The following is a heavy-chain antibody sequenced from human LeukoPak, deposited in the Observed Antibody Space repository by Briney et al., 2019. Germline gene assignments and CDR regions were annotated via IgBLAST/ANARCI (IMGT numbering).Heavy chain of an antibody. CDR1: GYTFTSYD. Sequence: ASVKVSCNASGYTFTSYDINWVRQATGQGLEWMGWMNPNSGNTGYAQKFQARVTMTRNTSISTAYMELSSLRSEDTAVFYCARSRSTSSYGLDPWGQGALVTVSS. V-gene: IGHV1-8*01. D-gene: IGHD2-2*01. J-gene: IGHJ5*02. CDR3: ARSRSTSSYGLDP. CDR2: MNPNSGNT.